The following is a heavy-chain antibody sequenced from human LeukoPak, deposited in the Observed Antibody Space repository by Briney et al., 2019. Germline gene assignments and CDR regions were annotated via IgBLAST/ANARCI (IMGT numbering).Heavy chain of an antibody. D-gene: IGHD2-8*01. V-gene: IGHV4-59*12. CDR3: TAEKNGSPHY. J-gene: IGHJ4*02. CDR2: IYYTGST. Sequence: SETLSLTCTVSGGSLSSYYFSWIRQSPGKGLEWIASIYYTGSTYYNPSLKSRVTISLDMSKNEFFLTMTSVTAADTAVYFCTAEKNGSPHYWGQGTQVTVSS. CDR1: GGSLSSYY.